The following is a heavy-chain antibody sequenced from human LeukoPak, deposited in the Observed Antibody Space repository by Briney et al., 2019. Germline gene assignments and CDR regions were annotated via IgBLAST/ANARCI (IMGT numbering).Heavy chain of an antibody. D-gene: IGHD3-22*01. J-gene: IGHJ4*02. V-gene: IGHV3-74*01. CDR2: INSDGSST. CDR3: AKDPSGYYDGHDY. Sequence: GGSLRLSCAASGFTFSSYWMHWVRQAPGKGLVWVSRINSDGSSTSYADSVKGRFTISRDNAKNTLYLQMNSLRAEDTAVYYCAKDPSGYYDGHDYWGQGTLVTVSS. CDR1: GFTFSSYW.